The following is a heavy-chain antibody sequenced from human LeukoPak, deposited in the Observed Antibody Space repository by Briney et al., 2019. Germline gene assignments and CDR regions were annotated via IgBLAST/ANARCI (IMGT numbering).Heavy chain of an antibody. Sequence: ASVKVSCKASGYTFTGYYMHWVRQAPGQGLKWMGWINPNSGGTNYAQKFQGRVTMTRDTSISTAYMELSRLRSDDTAVYYCARFFEAAAGFSYYFDYWGQGTLVTVSS. CDR2: INPNSGGT. V-gene: IGHV1-2*02. D-gene: IGHD6-13*01. CDR3: ARFFEAAAGFSYYFDY. J-gene: IGHJ4*02. CDR1: GYTFTGYY.